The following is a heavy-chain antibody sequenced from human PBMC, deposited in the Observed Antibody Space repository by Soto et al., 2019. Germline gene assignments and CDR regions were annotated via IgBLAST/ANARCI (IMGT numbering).Heavy chain of an antibody. CDR2: VYYSGNT. Sequence: WTWIRRPPGKGLEWIGYVYYSGNTDYNPSLKSRVTISVDTSKNQFSLNLTSVTAADTAIYYCARSYPGGNFDSWGPGALVTVSS. CDR3: ARSYPGGNFDS. V-gene: IGHV4-59*01. J-gene: IGHJ4*02. D-gene: IGHD2-15*01.